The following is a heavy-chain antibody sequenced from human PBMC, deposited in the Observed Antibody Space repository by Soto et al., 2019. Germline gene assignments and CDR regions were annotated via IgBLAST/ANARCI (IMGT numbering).Heavy chain of an antibody. CDR3: ARASESYYYYGMDV. J-gene: IGHJ6*02. D-gene: IGHD6-19*01. V-gene: IGHV3-21*01. CDR1: GFTFSSYN. CDR2: ISSSSSYI. Sequence: GGSLRLSCAASGFTFSSYNMNWVRQAPRKGLEWVSSISSSSSYIYYADSVKGRFTISRDNAKNSLYLQMNSLRAEDTAVYYCARASESYYYYGMDVWGQGTTVTVSS.